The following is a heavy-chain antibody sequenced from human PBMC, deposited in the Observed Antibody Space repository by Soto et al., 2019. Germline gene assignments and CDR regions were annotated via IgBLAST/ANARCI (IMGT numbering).Heavy chain of an antibody. J-gene: IGHJ6*02. D-gene: IGHD2-2*01. CDR1: GFTFSSYG. V-gene: IGHV3-33*01. CDR2: IWYGGSNK. CDR3: ARGCEQLLSFHKNYYYGMDV. Sequence: GGSLRLSCAASGFTFSSYGMHWVRQAPGKGLEWVAVIWYGGSNKYYADSVKGRFTISRDNSKNTLYLQMNSLRAEDTAVYYCARGCEQLLSFHKNYYYGMDVWGQGTTVTVSS.